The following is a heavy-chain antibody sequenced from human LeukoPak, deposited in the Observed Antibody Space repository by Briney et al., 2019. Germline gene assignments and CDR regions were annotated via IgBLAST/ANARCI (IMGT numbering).Heavy chain of an antibody. CDR1: GDSVSSNSAA. V-gene: IGHV6-1*01. Sequence: SQTLSLTCAISGDSVSSNSAAWNWIRQSPSRGLEWLGRTYYRSNWFNDFALSVKSRITINPDTSKNQFSLQLNSVTPEDTAVYYCAKGQWLVNDAFNIWGQGTMVTVSS. J-gene: IGHJ3*02. CDR2: TYYRSNWFN. CDR3: AKGQWLVNDAFNI. D-gene: IGHD6-19*01.